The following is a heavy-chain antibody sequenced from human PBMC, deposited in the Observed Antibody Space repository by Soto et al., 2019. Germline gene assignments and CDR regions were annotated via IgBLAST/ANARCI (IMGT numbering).Heavy chain of an antibody. CDR3: TTIYSGYADIYYYYYMDV. Sequence: GGSLRLSCAASGFTFSNAWMSWVRQAPGKGLEWVGRIKSKTDGGLKDYAAPVKGRFTISRDDSKNTLYLQMNSLKTDDTAVYYCTTIYSGYADIYYYYYMDVWGKGTTVTVSS. CDR2: IKSKTDGGLK. V-gene: IGHV3-15*01. D-gene: IGHD5-12*01. CDR1: GFTFSNAW. J-gene: IGHJ6*03.